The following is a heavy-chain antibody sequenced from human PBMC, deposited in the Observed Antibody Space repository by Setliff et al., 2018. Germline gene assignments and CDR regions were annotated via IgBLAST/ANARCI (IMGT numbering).Heavy chain of an antibody. J-gene: IGHJ4*02. CDR3: AKEWGYCNSASCHRPFDS. CDR2: IWHDGGNK. V-gene: IGHV3-33*06. CDR1: GFTFSNYR. Sequence: LRLSCAASGFTFSNYRMHWVRQAPGKGLEWVAVIWHDGGNKYHADSVKGRFTISRDNSKNTLYLQMNSLRAEDTAVYYCAKEWGYCNSASCHRPFDSWGQGTLVTVSS. D-gene: IGHD2-2*02.